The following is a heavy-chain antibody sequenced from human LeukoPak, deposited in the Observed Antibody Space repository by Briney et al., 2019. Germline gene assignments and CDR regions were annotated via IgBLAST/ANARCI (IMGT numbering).Heavy chain of an antibody. J-gene: IGHJ4*02. CDR3: AKTMIVANLDY. CDR2: INSDGSST. Sequence: GGSLRLSCAASGFTFSSYWMHWVRQAPGKGLVWVSRINSDGSSTSYADSVKGRFTISRDNAKNTLYLQMNSLRAEDTAVYYCAKTMIVANLDYWGQGTLVTVSS. D-gene: IGHD3-22*01. V-gene: IGHV3-74*01. CDR1: GFTFSSYW.